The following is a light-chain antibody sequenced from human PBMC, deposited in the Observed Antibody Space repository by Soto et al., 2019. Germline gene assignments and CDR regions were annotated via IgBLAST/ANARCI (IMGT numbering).Light chain of an antibody. V-gene: IGKV3-11*01. Sequence: EIVLTQSPATLSLSPGERATLSCRASQSVSSLAWYQQKPGQAPRLLMSDASNRATGIPARFSGSGSGTDFTLTISSLEPEDFAVYYCQQRINWPWTFGQGTKVAIK. CDR1: QSVSS. CDR3: QQRINWPWT. J-gene: IGKJ1*01. CDR2: DAS.